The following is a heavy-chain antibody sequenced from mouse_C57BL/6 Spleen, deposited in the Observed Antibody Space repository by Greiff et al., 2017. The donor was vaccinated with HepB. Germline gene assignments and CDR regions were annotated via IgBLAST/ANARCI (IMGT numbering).Heavy chain of an antibody. CDR1: GYTFTDYN. J-gene: IGHJ1*03. CDR2: INPNNGGT. D-gene: IGHD1-1*01. V-gene: IGHV1-18*01. CDR3: ARGGYYYGRGYFDV. Sequence: VQLQQSGPELVKPGASVKIPCKASGYTFTDYNMDWVKQSHGKSLEWIGDINPNNGGTIYNQKFKGKATLTVDKSSSTAYLELRRLTSEDTAVYYWARGGYYYGRGYFDVWGTGTTVTVSS.